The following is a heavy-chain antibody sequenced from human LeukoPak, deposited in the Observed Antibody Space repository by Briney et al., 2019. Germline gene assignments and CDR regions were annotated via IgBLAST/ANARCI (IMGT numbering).Heavy chain of an antibody. V-gene: IGHV4-59*12. J-gene: IGHJ3*02. D-gene: IGHD3-10*01. Sequence: SETPSLTCTVSGGSISNYYWSWIRQPPGKGLEWIGYITYSGSTDHNPSLKSRVTISVDASKNQFSLKLSSVTAADTAVYYCARFVRAFDIWGQGTMVTVSS. CDR1: GGSISNYY. CDR3: ARFVRAFDI. CDR2: ITYSGST.